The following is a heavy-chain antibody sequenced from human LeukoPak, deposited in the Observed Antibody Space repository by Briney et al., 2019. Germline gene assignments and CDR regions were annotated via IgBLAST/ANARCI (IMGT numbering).Heavy chain of an antibody. CDR3: ASRGSTVIHGH. CDR2: IYTGGTI. V-gene: IGHV4-4*07. D-gene: IGHD2-2*01. J-gene: IGHJ4*02. CDR1: GASIDSYS. Sequence: SETLSLTCTVSGASIDSYSCNWLRQPAGKGLEWIGRIYTGGTITYNPSLKSRVSMSVDTYKNQFSLKLSSVTAADTAVYYCASRGSTVIHGHWGQGTLVTVA.